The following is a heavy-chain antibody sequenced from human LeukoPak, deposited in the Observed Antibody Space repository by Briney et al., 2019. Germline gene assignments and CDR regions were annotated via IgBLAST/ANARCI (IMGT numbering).Heavy chain of an antibody. CDR2: IYPLDSET. CDR1: GYSFTSYW. CDR3: ARPYGSGSYFHAFDI. J-gene: IGHJ3*02. V-gene: IGHV5-51*01. Sequence: GESLKISCKGSGYSFTSYWIGWVRQMPGKGLEWMGIIYPLDSETRYSPSFQGQVTISADKSISTAYLQWSSLKASDTAMYYCARPYGSGSYFHAFDIWGQGTMVTVSS. D-gene: IGHD3-10*01.